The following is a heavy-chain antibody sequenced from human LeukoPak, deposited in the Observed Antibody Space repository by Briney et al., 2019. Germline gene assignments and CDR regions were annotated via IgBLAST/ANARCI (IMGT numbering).Heavy chain of an antibody. Sequence: GGSLRLSCAASGFTFSNYWMHWVRQAPGKGPVWVSRINTDGNITTYADSVKGRFTISRDSAKNALYLQMNSLRAEDTAVYYCAKGLEWELPNQYFDYWGQGTLVTVSS. V-gene: IGHV3-74*01. CDR3: AKGLEWELPNQYFDY. D-gene: IGHD1-26*01. CDR2: INTDGNIT. CDR1: GFTFSNYW. J-gene: IGHJ4*02.